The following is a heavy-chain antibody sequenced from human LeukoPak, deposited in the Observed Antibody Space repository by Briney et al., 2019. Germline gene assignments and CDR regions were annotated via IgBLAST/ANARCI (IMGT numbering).Heavy chain of an antibody. V-gene: IGHV3-23*01. J-gene: IGHJ4*02. D-gene: IGHD3-10*01. CDR3: AKVRRQSSYNAPYYFDY. CDR1: GFTFSSYA. CDR2: ISGSGGST. Sequence: GGSLRLSCAASGFTFSSYAMSWVRQAPGKGLEWVSAISGSGGSTYYADSVKGRFTISRDNSKNTLYLQMNSLRAEDTAVYYCAKVRRQSSYNAPYYFDYWGQGTLVTVSS.